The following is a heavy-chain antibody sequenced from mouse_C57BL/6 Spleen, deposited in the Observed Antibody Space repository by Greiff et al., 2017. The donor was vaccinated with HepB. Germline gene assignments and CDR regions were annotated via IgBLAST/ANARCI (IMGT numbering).Heavy chain of an antibody. D-gene: IGHD2-3*01. CDR1: GYTFTDYY. J-gene: IGHJ4*01. CDR3: ARRDGYYYAMDY. CDR2: INPNNGGT. V-gene: IGHV1-26*01. Sequence: EVQLQQSGPELVKPGASVKISCKASGYTFTDYYMNWVKQSHGKSLEWIGDINPNNGGTSYNQKFKGKATLTVDKSSSTAYMELRSLTSEDSAVYYCARRDGYYYAMDYWGQGTSVTVSS.